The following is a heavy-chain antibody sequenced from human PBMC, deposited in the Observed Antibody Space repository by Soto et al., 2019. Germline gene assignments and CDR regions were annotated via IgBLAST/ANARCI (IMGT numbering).Heavy chain of an antibody. Sequence: QVQLQESGPGLVKPSQTLSLACTVSGGSISSGGYYWSWIRQHPGKGLEWIGYIYYSGSTYYNPSLKSRVTISVDTSKNQFSPKLSSVTAADTAVYYCASNPFDPSWFDPWGQGTLVTVSS. CDR3: ASNPFDPSWFDP. D-gene: IGHD3-9*01. CDR1: GGSISSGGYY. J-gene: IGHJ5*02. CDR2: IYYSGST. V-gene: IGHV4-31*03.